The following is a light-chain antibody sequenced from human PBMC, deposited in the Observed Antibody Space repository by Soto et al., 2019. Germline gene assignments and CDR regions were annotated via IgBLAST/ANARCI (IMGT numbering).Light chain of an antibody. CDR1: QSVSSNH. CDR3: QQYSISRT. V-gene: IGKV3-20*01. CDR2: GGS. J-gene: IGKJ1*01. Sequence: DIVLTHSPGTLSLSPGERATLSCRASQSVSSNHLAWYQQKPGQAPRLLIYGGSSRATGIPVRFSGSGSETDFTLTITRLEPEDFAVYYCQQYSISRTFGQGTKVDIK.